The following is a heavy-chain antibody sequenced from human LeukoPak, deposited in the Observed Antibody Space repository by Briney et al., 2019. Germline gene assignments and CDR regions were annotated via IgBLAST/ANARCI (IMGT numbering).Heavy chain of an antibody. Sequence: GASVKVSCKASGGTFSSYAISWVRQAPGQGLEWMGRIIPIFGTANYAQKFQGRVTITTDESTSTAYMELSSLRSEDTAVYYCARSAHKGGEWLLTDWGQGTLVTVSS. CDR2: IIPIFGTA. V-gene: IGHV1-69*05. CDR3: ARSAHKGGEWLLTD. D-gene: IGHD3-3*01. J-gene: IGHJ4*02. CDR1: GGTFSSYA.